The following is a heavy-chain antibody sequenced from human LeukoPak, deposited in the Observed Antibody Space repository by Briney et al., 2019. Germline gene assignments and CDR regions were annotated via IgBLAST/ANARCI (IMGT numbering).Heavy chain of an antibody. CDR1: GGTFSSYA. CDR3: ARDRGYCSGGSCIPRYYGMDV. CDR2: IIPIFDTA. D-gene: IGHD2-15*01. V-gene: IGHV1-69*13. Sequence: GASVKVSCKASGGTFSSYAISWVRQAPGQGLEWMGGIIPIFDTANYAQKFQGRVTITADESTSTAYMELSSLRSEDTAVYYCARDRGYCSGGSCIPRYYGMDVWGQGTTVTVSS. J-gene: IGHJ6*02.